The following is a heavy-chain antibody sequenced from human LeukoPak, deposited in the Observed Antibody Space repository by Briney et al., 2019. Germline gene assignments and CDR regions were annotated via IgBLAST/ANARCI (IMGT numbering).Heavy chain of an antibody. CDR3: ARGSSRFDY. Sequence: GESLKISCKGSGYSVSSYWIGWVRQMPGKGLEWMGIIFPGDSDTRYRPSFQGQVTISADKSTSTAYLQWSSLRASDTAMYYCARGSSRFDYWGQGTLVTVSS. V-gene: IGHV5-51*01. J-gene: IGHJ4*02. D-gene: IGHD6-19*01. CDR1: GYSVSSYW. CDR2: IFPGDSDT.